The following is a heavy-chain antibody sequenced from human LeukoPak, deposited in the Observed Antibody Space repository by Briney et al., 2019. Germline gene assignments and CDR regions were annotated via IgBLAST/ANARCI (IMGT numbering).Heavy chain of an antibody. CDR3: ARGRGVATTNIDY. D-gene: IGHD5-12*01. Sequence: SETLSLTCAVYGGSFSGYYWSWIRQPPGEGLEWIGEINHSGSTNYNPSLKSRVTISGDTSKNQFSLKLSSVTAADTAVYYCARGRGVATTNIDYWGQGTLVTVSS. V-gene: IGHV4-34*01. J-gene: IGHJ4*02. CDR2: INHSGST. CDR1: GGSFSGYY.